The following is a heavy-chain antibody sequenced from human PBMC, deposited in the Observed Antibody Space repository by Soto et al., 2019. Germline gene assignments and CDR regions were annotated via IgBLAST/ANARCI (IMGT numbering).Heavy chain of an antibody. CDR3: ARSLICITIFGVAPYYMDV. CDR1: GYTFTSYG. V-gene: IGHV1-18*01. D-gene: IGHD3-3*01. J-gene: IGHJ6*03. Sequence: EASVKVSCKASGYTFTSYGISWVRQAPGQGLEWMGWISAYNDNTNYAQKLQGRVTMTTDTSTSTAYMGLRSLRSDDTAVYYCARSLICITIFGVAPYYMDVWGKGTTVTGSS. CDR2: ISAYNDNT.